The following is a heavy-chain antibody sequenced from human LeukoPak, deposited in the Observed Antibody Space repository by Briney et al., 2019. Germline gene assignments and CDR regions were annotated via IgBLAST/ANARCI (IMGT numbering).Heavy chain of an antibody. CDR1: GFTFSSYA. J-gene: IGHJ4*02. CDR3: GKEGAVAGYFDY. Sequence: ETGGSLRLSCAASGFTFSSYAMSWVRQAPGKGLEWVSAISGSGGSTYYADSVKGRFTISRDNSKNTLYLQMNSLRAEDTAVYYCGKEGAVAGYFDYLGQGTLVTVSS. CDR2: ISGSGGST. V-gene: IGHV3-23*01. D-gene: IGHD6-19*01.